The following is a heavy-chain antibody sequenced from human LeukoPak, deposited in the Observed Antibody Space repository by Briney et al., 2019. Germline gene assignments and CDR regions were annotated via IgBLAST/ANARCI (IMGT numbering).Heavy chain of an antibody. D-gene: IGHD6-6*01. CDR2: INGDGSST. CDR3: VRRYSSSYRIDY. Sequence: GGSLRLSCAASGFTFSRYWMHWVRQAPGKGLVWVSRINGDGSSTTYADSVKGRFTISRDNAKNTLYLQMNSLRAEDTAVYYCVRRYSSSYRIDYWGQGTLVTVSS. V-gene: IGHV3-74*01. J-gene: IGHJ4*02. CDR1: GFTFSRYW.